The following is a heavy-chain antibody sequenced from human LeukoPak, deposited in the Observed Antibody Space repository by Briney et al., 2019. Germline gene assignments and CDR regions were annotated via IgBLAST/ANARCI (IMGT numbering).Heavy chain of an antibody. V-gene: IGHV4-59*01. D-gene: IGHD4-11*01. CDR3: ARVRNTVKDYFYAMDV. J-gene: IGHJ6*02. CDR1: XGSINXYY. CDR2: IYYSGST. Sequence: TLSLTCXXXXGSINXYYWTWIRQPPGKGLEWIGYIYYSGSTNYNPSLESRVTISADTSKNLFSLKLSSVTAADTAVYYCARVRNTVKDYFYAMDVWGQGTTVTVSS.